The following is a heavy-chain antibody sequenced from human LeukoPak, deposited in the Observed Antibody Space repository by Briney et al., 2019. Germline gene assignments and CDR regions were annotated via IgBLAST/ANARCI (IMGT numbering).Heavy chain of an antibody. Sequence: ASVKVSCKASGYTFTGYYMHWVRQAPGQGLEWMGRINPNSGVTNYAQKFQGWVTMTRDTSISTAYMELSRLRSDDTAVYYCARGGRYSSGWYDLYYYYSMDVWGQGTTVTVSS. CDR3: ARGGRYSSGWYDLYYYYSMDV. D-gene: IGHD6-19*01. V-gene: IGHV1-2*04. CDR2: INPNSGVT. J-gene: IGHJ6*02. CDR1: GYTFTGYY.